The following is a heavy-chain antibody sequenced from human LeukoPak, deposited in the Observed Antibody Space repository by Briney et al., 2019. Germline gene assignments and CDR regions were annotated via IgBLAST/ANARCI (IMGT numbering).Heavy chain of an antibody. CDR2: ISSDGSST. Sequence: QPGGSLRLSCAASGFTFSSYWMHWVRQAPGKGLVWVSRISSDGSSTTYADSVKGRFTISRDNAKNTLYLQMNSLRAEDTAVYYCAGGGAGSSWYGPWGQGTLVTVSS. V-gene: IGHV3-74*01. D-gene: IGHD6-13*01. J-gene: IGHJ5*02. CDR3: AGGGAGSSWYGP. CDR1: GFTFSSYW.